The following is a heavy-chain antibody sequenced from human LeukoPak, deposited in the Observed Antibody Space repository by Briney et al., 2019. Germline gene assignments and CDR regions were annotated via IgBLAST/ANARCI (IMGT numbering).Heavy chain of an antibody. Sequence: PSETLSLTCAVYGGSFSGYYWSWIRQPPGKGLEWIGEINHSGSTNYNPSLKSRVTISVDTSKNQFSLKLSSVTAADTAVYYCARMGYYYVRDYWGQGTLVTVSS. CDR2: INHSGST. J-gene: IGHJ4*02. V-gene: IGHV4-34*01. CDR3: ARMGYYYVRDY. CDR1: GGSFSGYY. D-gene: IGHD3-22*01.